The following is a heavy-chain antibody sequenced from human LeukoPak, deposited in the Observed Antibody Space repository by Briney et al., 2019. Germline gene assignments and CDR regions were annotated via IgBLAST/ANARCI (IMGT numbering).Heavy chain of an antibody. J-gene: IGHJ4*02. Sequence: GASVKVSCEASGYTFTSYDINWVRQATGQGLEWMGWMNPNSGNTGYARKFQGRVTMTRNTSISTAYMELSSLRSEDTAVYYCARAPYYDYVWGSYRPDYWGQGTLVTVSS. V-gene: IGHV1-8*01. CDR3: ARAPYYDYVWGSYRPDY. D-gene: IGHD3-16*02. CDR2: MNPNSGNT. CDR1: GYTFTSYD.